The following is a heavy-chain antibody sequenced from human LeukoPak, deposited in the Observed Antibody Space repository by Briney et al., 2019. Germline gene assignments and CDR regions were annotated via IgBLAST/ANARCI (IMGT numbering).Heavy chain of an antibody. D-gene: IGHD3-22*01. CDR3: ARDVKPTYYYDSSGSLYFDY. CDR1: GFTFEDYG. Sequence: PGGSLRLSCAASGFTFEDYGMSWVRQAPGKGLEWVPAINSDGGSTGYADSVEGRFYISRDNGKKALYLQMNSLRAEDTAVYYCARDVKPTYYYDSSGSLYFDYWGQGTLVTVSS. CDR2: INSDGGST. V-gene: IGHV3-20*04. J-gene: IGHJ4*02.